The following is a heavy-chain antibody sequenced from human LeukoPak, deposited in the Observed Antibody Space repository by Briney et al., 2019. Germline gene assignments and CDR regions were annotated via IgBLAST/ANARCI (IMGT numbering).Heavy chain of an antibody. CDR2: INPNSGST. CDR3: ARGIGKAFDI. CDR1: GYTFTGYY. D-gene: IGHD1-26*01. Sequence: GASVKVSCKASGYTFTGYYMHWVRQAPGQGLEWLGWINPNSGSTNYAQKFQGRVTMTRDTSISTAYMQLSRLRSDDTAVYYCARGIGKAFDIWGQGTMVTVSS. J-gene: IGHJ3*02. V-gene: IGHV1-2*02.